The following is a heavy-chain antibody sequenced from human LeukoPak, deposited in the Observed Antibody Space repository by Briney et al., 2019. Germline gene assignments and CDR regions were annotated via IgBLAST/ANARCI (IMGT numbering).Heavy chain of an antibody. CDR1: GGTFSSYT. V-gene: IGHV1-69*13. J-gene: IGHJ6*02. CDR3: ARWGGVGMDV. CDR2: IIPIFGTA. Sequence: SVKVSCKASGGTFSSYTIIWVRQAPGQGLEWMGGIIPIFGTADYAQNFQGRVTFTADESTSTAYMELSSLRSEDTAVYYCARWGGVGMDVWGQGTTLIVSS. D-gene: IGHD2-8*01.